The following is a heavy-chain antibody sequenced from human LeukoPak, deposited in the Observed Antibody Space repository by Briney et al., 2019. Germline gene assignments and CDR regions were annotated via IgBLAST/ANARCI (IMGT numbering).Heavy chain of an antibody. Sequence: SETLSLTCAVYGGSFSGYYWSWNRQPPGKGLEWIGEINHSGSTNYNPSLKSRVTISVDTSKNQFSLKLSSVTAADTAVYYCARGTPGKSGSLPDYWGQGTLVTVSS. CDR1: GGSFSGYY. CDR3: ARGTPGKSGSLPDY. D-gene: IGHD1-26*01. J-gene: IGHJ4*02. V-gene: IGHV4-34*01. CDR2: INHSGST.